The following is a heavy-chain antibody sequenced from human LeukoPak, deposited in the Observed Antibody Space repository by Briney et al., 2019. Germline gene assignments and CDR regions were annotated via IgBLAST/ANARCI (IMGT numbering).Heavy chain of an antibody. CDR3: ARDRLFDSGGFDY. Sequence: GRSLRLSCAASGFTFSSYAMHWVRQAPGKGLEWVAVISYDGSNKYYADSVKGRFTISRDNSKNTLYLQMNSLRAEDTAVYYCARDRLFDSGGFDYWGQGTLVTVSS. D-gene: IGHD3-9*01. J-gene: IGHJ4*02. CDR1: GFTFSSYA. V-gene: IGHV3-30*04. CDR2: ISYDGSNK.